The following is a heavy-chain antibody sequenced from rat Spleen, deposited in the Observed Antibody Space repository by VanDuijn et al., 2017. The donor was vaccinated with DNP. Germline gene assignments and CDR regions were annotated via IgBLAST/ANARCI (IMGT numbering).Heavy chain of an antibody. Sequence: QVQLKESGPGLVQPSQTLSLTCTVAGFSLTIYSVHWVRQPPGKGLEWMGVIWNNGGTRYNSGHKSRLSNTKDTSKSQVFLKMHRLQIEDTATYYCARSPETSYIYFPWAYWGQGTLVTVSS. J-gene: IGHJ3*01. CDR3: ARSPETSYIYFPWAY. D-gene: IGHD1-2*01. V-gene: IGHV2-41*01. CDR2: IWNNGGT. CDR1: GFSLTIYS.